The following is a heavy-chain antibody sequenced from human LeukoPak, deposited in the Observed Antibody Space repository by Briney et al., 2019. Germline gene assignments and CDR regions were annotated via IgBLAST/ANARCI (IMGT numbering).Heavy chain of an antibody. Sequence: GASVKVSCKASGYTFTSYGISWVRQAPGQGLEWMGWISAYTGNTNYAQKLQGRVTMTTDTSTSTAYMELRGLRSDDTAVYYCARERGNTYYYDSSGYYGDYWGQGTLVTVSS. D-gene: IGHD3-22*01. CDR3: ARERGNTYYYDSSGYYGDY. V-gene: IGHV1-18*01. CDR1: GYTFTSYG. CDR2: ISAYTGNT. J-gene: IGHJ4*02.